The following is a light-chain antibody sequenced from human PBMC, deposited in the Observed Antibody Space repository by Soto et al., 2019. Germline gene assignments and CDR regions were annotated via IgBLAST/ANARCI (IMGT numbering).Light chain of an antibody. V-gene: IGKV1-39*01. J-gene: IGKJ1*01. Sequence: DIHMTQSPSSLFASVGALLTIPSRASQSISSYLNWYQQKPGKAPKLLSDAASSLQSGVQSRFSGRGAWTDFTRTSSSLPPEAFATYYGQQSYRTPRTFGQGTKLEIK. CDR2: AAS. CDR3: QQSYRTPRT. CDR1: QSISSY.